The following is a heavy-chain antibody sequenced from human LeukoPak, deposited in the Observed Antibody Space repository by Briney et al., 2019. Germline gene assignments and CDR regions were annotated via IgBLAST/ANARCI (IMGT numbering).Heavy chain of an antibody. J-gene: IGHJ4*02. CDR3: ARKVSTSDYDY. V-gene: IGHV1-69*02. CDR2: IIPILGIA. CDR1: GYTFTGYY. Sequence: SVKVSCKASGYTFTGYYMHWVRQAPGQGLEWMGRIIPILGIANYAQKFQGRVTITADKSTSTAYMELSSLRSEDTAVYYCARKVSTSDYDYWGQGTLVTVSS. D-gene: IGHD2-2*01.